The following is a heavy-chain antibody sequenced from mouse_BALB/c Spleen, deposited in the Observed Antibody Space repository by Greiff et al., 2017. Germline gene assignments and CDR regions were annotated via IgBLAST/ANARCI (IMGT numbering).Heavy chain of an antibody. D-gene: IGHD2-4*01. J-gene: IGHJ3*01. CDR1: GFTFSSYG. CDR3: ARQDDYDGAWFAY. Sequence: EVKVVESGGDLVKPGGSLKLSCAASGFTFSSYGMSWVRQTPDKRLEWVATISSGGSYTYYPDSVKGRFTISRDNAKNTLYLQMSSLKSEDTAMYYCARQDDYDGAWFAYWGQGTLVTVSA. V-gene: IGHV5-6*01. CDR2: ISSGGSYT.